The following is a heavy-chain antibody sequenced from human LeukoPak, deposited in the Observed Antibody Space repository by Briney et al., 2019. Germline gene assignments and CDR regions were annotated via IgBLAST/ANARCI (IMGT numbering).Heavy chain of an antibody. CDR2: ITGSGTTI. Sequence: GGSLRLSCAASGFTFSDYYMSWIRQAPGKGLEWVSYITGSGTTIYYADSVRGRFTISRDNAKNSLYLQMNSLRAEDTAVYYCARDPIPGYGPLDIWGQGTMVTVSS. J-gene: IGHJ3*02. V-gene: IGHV3-11*04. CDR1: GFTFSDYY. D-gene: IGHD2-15*01. CDR3: ARDPIPGYGPLDI.